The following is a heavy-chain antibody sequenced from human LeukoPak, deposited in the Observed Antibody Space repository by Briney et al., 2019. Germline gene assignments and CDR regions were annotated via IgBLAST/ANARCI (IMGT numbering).Heavy chain of an antibody. D-gene: IGHD5-18*01. CDR2: ISGSGGST. V-gene: IGHV3-23*01. CDR1: GLTFSSYA. J-gene: IGHJ4*02. CDR3: AKDPSLLLWSTVTLDY. Sequence: GGSLILSCSVPGLTFSSYAMSSVRQAPGKGLESISAISGSGGSTSYAACVKGRVTSSRDNSKHTLYLQMDSLRAEDTAVCECAKDPSLLLWSTVTLDYGDQGPLAAAS.